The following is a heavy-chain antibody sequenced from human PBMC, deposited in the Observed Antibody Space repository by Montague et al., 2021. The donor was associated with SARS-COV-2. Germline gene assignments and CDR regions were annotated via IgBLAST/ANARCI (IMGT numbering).Heavy chain of an antibody. Sequence: SETLSLTCAVHGSSFSGYYLNWIRQPPGKGLEWIGEINHGGSTKFSPSLKGRLTISTDTSKNQFSLKLSSVTAADTAVYYCARLDRDITIFGVVRGYFDLWGRGAPVTVSS. V-gene: IGHV4-34*01. CDR2: INHGGST. J-gene: IGHJ2*01. D-gene: IGHD3-3*01. CDR3: ARLDRDITIFGVVRGYFDL. CDR1: GSSFSGYY.